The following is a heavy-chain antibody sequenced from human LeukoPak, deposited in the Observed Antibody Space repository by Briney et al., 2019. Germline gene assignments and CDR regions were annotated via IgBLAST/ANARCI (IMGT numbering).Heavy chain of an antibody. CDR2: IYYSGST. Sequence: PSETLSLTCTVSGGSISNSNFFWGWIRQTPGKGLEWIGSIYYSGSTYYNPSLKSRVTISVDTSKNQFSLKLSSVTAADTAVYYCARLMVVAATIDYWGQGTLVTVSS. V-gene: IGHV4-39*01. CDR1: GGSISNSNFF. CDR3: ARLMVVAATIDY. J-gene: IGHJ4*02. D-gene: IGHD2-15*01.